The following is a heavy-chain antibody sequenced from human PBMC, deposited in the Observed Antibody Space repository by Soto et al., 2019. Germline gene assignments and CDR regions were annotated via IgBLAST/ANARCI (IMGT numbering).Heavy chain of an antibody. J-gene: IGHJ4*02. CDR2: ISYDGSNK. CDR1: GFTFSSYG. CDR3: AKDPRTTMIVAPIGSYFDY. Sequence: GGSLRLSCAASGFTFSSYGMHWVRQAPGKGLEWVAVISYDGSNKYYADSVKGRFTISRDNSKNTLYLQMNSLRAEDTAVYYCAKDPRTTMIVAPIGSYFDYWGQGTLVTVSS. D-gene: IGHD3-22*01. V-gene: IGHV3-30*18.